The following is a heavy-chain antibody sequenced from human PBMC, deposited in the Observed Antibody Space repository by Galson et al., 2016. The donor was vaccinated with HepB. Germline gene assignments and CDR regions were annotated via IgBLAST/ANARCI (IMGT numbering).Heavy chain of an antibody. CDR3: ARTRPLECYGGSCFYYYAMDV. CDR1: EFTLGDYG. Sequence: SLRLSCAASEFTLGDYGVSWVRLAPGKGLEFISYIDASGSGGHHGDSVKGRLPISWDDANNAVHLQIKNLGADDTAIYYCARTRPLECYGGSCFYYYAMDVWGKGTTVTVSS. V-gene: IGHV3-11*01. CDR2: IDASGSGG. D-gene: IGHD6-19*01. J-gene: IGHJ6*04.